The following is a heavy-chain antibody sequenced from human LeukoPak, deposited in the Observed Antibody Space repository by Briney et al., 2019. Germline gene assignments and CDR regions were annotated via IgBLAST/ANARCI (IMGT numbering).Heavy chain of an antibody. V-gene: IGHV4-39*07. D-gene: IGHD6-13*01. J-gene: IGHJ3*02. CDR3: ARDSSSYKNAFDI. CDR1: GGSISSSSYY. Sequence: KSSETLSLTCTVSGGSISSSSYYWGWIRQPPGKGLEWIGSIYYSGSTYYNPSLKSRVTISVDTSKNQFSLKLSSVTAADTAVYYCARDSSSYKNAFDIWGQGTMVTVSS. CDR2: IYYSGST.